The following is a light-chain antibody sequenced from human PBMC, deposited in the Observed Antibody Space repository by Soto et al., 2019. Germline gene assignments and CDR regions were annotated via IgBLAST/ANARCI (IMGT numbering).Light chain of an antibody. Sequence: QSALNQPASVSGSPGQSVTISCTATSSDVENYKLVSWYQQHPGKAPKLIIYEVSKRPSGVSNRFSGSKSANTASLIISGLQTEDESDYYCCSTVRCYVFGTGTKVPVL. CDR2: EVS. J-gene: IGLJ1*01. V-gene: IGLV2-23*02. CDR1: SSDVENYKL. CDR3: CSTVRCYV.